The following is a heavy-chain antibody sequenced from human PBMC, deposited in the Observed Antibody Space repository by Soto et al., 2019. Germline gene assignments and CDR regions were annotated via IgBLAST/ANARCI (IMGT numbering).Heavy chain of an antibody. CDR2: IIPEFGTA. V-gene: IGHV1-69*01. D-gene: IGHD3-22*01. J-gene: IGHJ4*02. CDR3: ARVGPAHYYDSSGYYPPLDY. Sequence: QVQLVQSGADVKKPGSSVKVSCKASGDTFSSYAINWVRQAPGQGLEWMGGIIPEFGTANYAQKFKGRVTITAGESTSTVYMELSCLRSEDTAVYYCARVGPAHYYDSSGYYPPLDYWGQGTLVTVSS. CDR1: GDTFSSYA.